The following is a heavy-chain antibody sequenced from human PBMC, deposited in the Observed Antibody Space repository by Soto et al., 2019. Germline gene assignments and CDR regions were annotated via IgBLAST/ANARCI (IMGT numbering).Heavy chain of an antibody. D-gene: IGHD2-21*02. CDR1: GGTFTNDA. Sequence: QVHLVQSGAEVKKSGSSVRVSCTASGGTFTNDAISWVRQAPGQGLEWLGRIIPFFGTPDYSQSFQGRLTITEDESTGTAYMDLRSLRSDDTAVYYWAREVVTETTLGYFDFWCQGSLVTVSS. CDR2: IIPFFGTP. CDR3: AREVVTETTLGYFDF. J-gene: IGHJ4*02. V-gene: IGHV1-69*01.